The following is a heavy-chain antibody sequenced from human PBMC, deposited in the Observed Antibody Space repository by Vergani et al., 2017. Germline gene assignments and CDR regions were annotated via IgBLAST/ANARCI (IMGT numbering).Heavy chain of an antibody. Sequence: EVQLLESGGGLVQPGGSLRLSCAASGFTFSSYAMSWVRQAPGKGLEWVSAISGRGGSTYYADSVKGRFTISRDNSKNTLYLQMNSLRAEETAVYYCAKAGIVGATHGRYYFDYWGQGTLVTVSS. CDR1: GFTFSSYA. D-gene: IGHD1-26*01. J-gene: IGHJ4*02. V-gene: IGHV3-23*01. CDR3: AKAGIVGATHGRYYFDY. CDR2: ISGRGGST.